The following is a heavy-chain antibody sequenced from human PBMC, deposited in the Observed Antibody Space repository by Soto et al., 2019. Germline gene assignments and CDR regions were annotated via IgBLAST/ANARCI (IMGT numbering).Heavy chain of an antibody. CDR2: ISYDGSNK. V-gene: IGHV3-30-3*01. CDR3: ARAYEGDYFDY. CDR1: RFTFSSYA. Sequence: QVQLVESGGGVIQPGRSLRLSCAASRFTFSSYAMHRVRQAPGKGLEWVAVISYDGSNKYYAYSMKGRITISRDNSKNTLYLQMDSLRAEDTAVYYCARAYEGDYFDYWGQGTLVTVSS. D-gene: IGHD2-8*01. J-gene: IGHJ4*02.